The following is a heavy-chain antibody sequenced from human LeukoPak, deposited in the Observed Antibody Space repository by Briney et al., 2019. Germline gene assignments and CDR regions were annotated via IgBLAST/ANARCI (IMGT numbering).Heavy chain of an antibody. CDR3: VRHMIVDNGYFDY. V-gene: IGHV4-30-2*01. D-gene: IGHD3-16*01. CDR2: IYLSEST. CDR1: GGSISSGDYY. J-gene: IGHJ4*02. Sequence: SQTLSLTCTVSGGSISSGDYYWSWIWQPPGKGLEWIGYIYLSESTYYNPSLKSRVTISVDRSKNQFSLKLSSVTAADTAVYYCVRHMIVDNGYFDYWGRGTLVTVSS.